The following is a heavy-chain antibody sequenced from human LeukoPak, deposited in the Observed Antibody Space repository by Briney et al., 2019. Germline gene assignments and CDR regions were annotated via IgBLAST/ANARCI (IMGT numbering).Heavy chain of an antibody. CDR1: GGSISNYY. Sequence: TSETLSLTCTVSGGSISNYYWSWIRQPPEKGLEWIGYIYYSGSTNYNPSLKSRLTISVDTSKNQFSLKLSSVTAADTAVYYCARMNSGSVSVFDIWGQGTMVTVSS. D-gene: IGHD1-26*01. CDR3: ARMNSGSVSVFDI. J-gene: IGHJ3*02. V-gene: IGHV4-59*08. CDR2: IYYSGST.